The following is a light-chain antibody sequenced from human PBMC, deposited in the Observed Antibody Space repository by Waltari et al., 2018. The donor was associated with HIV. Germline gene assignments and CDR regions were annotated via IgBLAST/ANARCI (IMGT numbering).Light chain of an antibody. Sequence: EIVMTQSPATLSVSPGERATLSCRASQSVSSNLAWYQKKPGQAPRLLIYGASTRATGIPARFSGSGSGTEFTLTIGSLQSEDFAVYYCQQYNNWPPYTFGQGTKLEIK. CDR2: GAS. CDR3: QQYNNWPPYT. V-gene: IGKV3-15*01. CDR1: QSVSSN. J-gene: IGKJ2*01.